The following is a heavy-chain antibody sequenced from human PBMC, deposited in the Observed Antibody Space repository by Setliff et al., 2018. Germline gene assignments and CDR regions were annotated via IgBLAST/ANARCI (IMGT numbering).Heavy chain of an antibody. Sequence: SETLSLTCAVSGYSITGGYYWGWIRQPPGKGLEWIGSVYRGGTTYYNPSLKSRLTISRDTSKNQVSLKLNSVTATDTAVYYCARDLGHGGDSDYWGQGILVTVSS. D-gene: IGHD2-21*02. V-gene: IGHV4-38-2*02. J-gene: IGHJ4*02. CDR3: ARDLGHGGDSDY. CDR1: GYSITGGYY. CDR2: VYRGGTT.